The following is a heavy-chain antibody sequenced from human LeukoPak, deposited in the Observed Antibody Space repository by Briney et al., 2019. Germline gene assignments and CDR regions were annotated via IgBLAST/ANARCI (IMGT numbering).Heavy chain of an antibody. J-gene: IGHJ4*02. CDR3: ATYSYSSGWYYFDY. V-gene: IGHV3-30*02. CDR1: GFTFSSYG. D-gene: IGHD6-19*01. CDR2: IRYDGSNK. Sequence: PGGSLRLSCAASGFTFSSYGMHWVRQAPGKGLEWVAFIRYDGSNKYYADSVKGRFTISRDNSKNTLYLQMNSLRAEDTAVYYCATYSYSSGWYYFDYWGQGTLVTVSS.